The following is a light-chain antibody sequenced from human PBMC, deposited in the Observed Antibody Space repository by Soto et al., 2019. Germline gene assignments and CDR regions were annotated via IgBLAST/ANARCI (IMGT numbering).Light chain of an antibody. CDR1: SSDIGGHNY. V-gene: IGLV2-14*01. CDR2: EVT. J-gene: IGLJ2*01. Sequence: QSALTQPASVSGSPGQSITISCTGSSSDIGGHNYVSWYQQYPGKAPKLMIYEVTNRPSGVSDRFSGSKSGNTASLTISGLQAEDEATYYCNSYTSSSTLVFGGGTKLTVL. CDR3: NSYTSSSTLV.